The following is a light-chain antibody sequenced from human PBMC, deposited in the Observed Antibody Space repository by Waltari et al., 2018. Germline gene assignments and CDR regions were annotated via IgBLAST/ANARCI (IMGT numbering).Light chain of an antibody. J-gene: IGKJ1*01. CDR1: QSSSGY. Sequence: DIEMTQSPSSLSASVGDRRTITCRASQSSSGYLNWYQQKPGKSPNLLIYTASNLQSGVPSRFSGSGSGTDFTLTISSLQPEDFATYYCQQSYSTPRTFGQGTKVEIK. V-gene: IGKV1-39*01. CDR2: TAS. CDR3: QQSYSTPRT.